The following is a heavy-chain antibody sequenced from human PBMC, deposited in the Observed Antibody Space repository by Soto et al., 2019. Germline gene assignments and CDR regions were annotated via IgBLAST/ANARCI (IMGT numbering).Heavy chain of an antibody. Sequence: ASVKVSCKASGYTFTGYYMHWVRQAPGQGLEWMGWINPNSGGTNYAQKFQGRVTMTRDTSISAACMELSRLRSDDTAVYYCAREGGYSYGYLNWFDPWGQGTLVTVSS. D-gene: IGHD5-18*01. CDR1: GYTFTGYY. CDR3: AREGGYSYGYLNWFDP. V-gene: IGHV1-2*02. J-gene: IGHJ5*02. CDR2: INPNSGGT.